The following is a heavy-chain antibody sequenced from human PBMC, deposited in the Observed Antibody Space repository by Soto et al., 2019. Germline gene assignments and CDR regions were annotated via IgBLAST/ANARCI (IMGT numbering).Heavy chain of an antibody. Sequence: GESLKISCAASEFTFSTYAMSWVRQAPGKGLEWVSAVSPTGYTTLYADSVKGRFTISRDNSRNTLYLQMNSLRAEDTAVYYCTKKHRTEPAYDVFDIWGKGTMVTVSS. CDR1: EFTFSTYA. V-gene: IGHV3-23*01. CDR2: VSPTGYTT. J-gene: IGHJ3*02. CDR3: TKKHRTEPAYDVFDI. D-gene: IGHD3-22*01.